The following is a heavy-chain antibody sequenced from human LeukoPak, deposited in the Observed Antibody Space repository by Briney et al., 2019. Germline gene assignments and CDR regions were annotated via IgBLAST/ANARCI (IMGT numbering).Heavy chain of an antibody. CDR1: SGSISGYI. D-gene: IGHD6-19*01. V-gene: IGHV4-59*01. Sequence: KPSETLSLTCTVSSGSISGYIWSWIRQPPGKGLEWVGYIYFSGTTNYNPSLKSRVAISVDTSKNQFSLKLSSVTAADSAIYYCXXXXAVTGSVDYFDYWGQGTLVTVSS. CDR2: IYFSGTT. CDR3: XXXXAVTGSVDYFDY. J-gene: IGHJ4*02.